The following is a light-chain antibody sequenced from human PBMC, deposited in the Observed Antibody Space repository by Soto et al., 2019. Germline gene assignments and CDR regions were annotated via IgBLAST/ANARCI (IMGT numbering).Light chain of an antibody. Sequence: MAQTPVSKYVYRGEKATLAYRASQSVSSTLAWYQQKPGQAPRLLIYGASIRATGIPARFSGSGSGTEFTLTLCCLQSEDFAVYHCPASDNLLIPFAQGTRLEIK. CDR1: QSVSST. CDR2: GAS. J-gene: IGKJ5*01. V-gene: IGKV3-15*01. CDR3: PASDNLLIP.